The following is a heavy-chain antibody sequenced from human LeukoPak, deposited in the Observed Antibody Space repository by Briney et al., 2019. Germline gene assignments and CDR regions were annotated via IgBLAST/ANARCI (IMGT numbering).Heavy chain of an antibody. CDR1: GFTFSNYA. V-gene: IGHV3-23*01. D-gene: IGHD1-1*01. J-gene: IGHJ6*03. Sequence: SGGSLRLSCAASGFTFSNYAMRWVRQDPGKGLAWVSTVSGSGATTYYAASVKGRFTISRDNSKNTVYLQMGSLRAEDTAVYYCAKNRGGTYKYYMDVWGNGTTVTVSS. CDR3: AKNRGGTYKYYMDV. CDR2: VSGSGATT.